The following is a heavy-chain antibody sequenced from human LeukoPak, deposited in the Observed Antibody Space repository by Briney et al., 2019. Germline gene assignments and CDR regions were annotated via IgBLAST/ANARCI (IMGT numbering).Heavy chain of an antibody. CDR1: GFTFSSYW. J-gene: IGHJ3*02. CDR2: IKQDGSQK. V-gene: IGHV3-7*05. Sequence: GGSLRLSCAASGFTFSSYWMSWVRQAPGKGLEWVASIKQDGSQKEYVDFVKGRFTISRDNAKNSLPLQMNSLRAEDTAVYYCARDPTVTNFHDAFDIWGQGTMVTVYS. D-gene: IGHD4-17*01. CDR3: ARDPTVTNFHDAFDI.